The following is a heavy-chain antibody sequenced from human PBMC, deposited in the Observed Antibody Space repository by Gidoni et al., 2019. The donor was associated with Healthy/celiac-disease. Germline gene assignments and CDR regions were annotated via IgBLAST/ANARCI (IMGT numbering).Heavy chain of an antibody. Sequence: EVQLVESGGGLVKPGGSLRLSCAASGFTFSSYSMNWVRQAPGKGLEWVSSISSSSSYIYYADSVKGRFTISRDNAKNSLYLQMNSLRAEDTAVYYCARDDSVVVAATLIYYYYGMDVWGQGTTVTVSS. J-gene: IGHJ6*02. CDR1: GFTFSSYS. CDR3: ARDDSVVVAATLIYYYYGMDV. D-gene: IGHD2-15*01. V-gene: IGHV3-21*01. CDR2: ISSSSSYI.